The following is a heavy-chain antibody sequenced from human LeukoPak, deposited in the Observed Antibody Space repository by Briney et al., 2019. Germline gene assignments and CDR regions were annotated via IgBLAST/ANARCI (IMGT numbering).Heavy chain of an antibody. Sequence: ASVKVSCKASGYTFTSYYMHWVRQAPGQGLEWMGIINPSGGSTSYAQKFQGRVTMTRDMSTSTVYMELSSLRSEDTAVYYCARDTSSGYYFDYWGQGTLVTVSS. J-gene: IGHJ4*02. CDR2: INPSGGST. CDR3: ARDTSSGYYFDY. CDR1: GYTFTSYY. D-gene: IGHD3-22*01. V-gene: IGHV1-46*01.